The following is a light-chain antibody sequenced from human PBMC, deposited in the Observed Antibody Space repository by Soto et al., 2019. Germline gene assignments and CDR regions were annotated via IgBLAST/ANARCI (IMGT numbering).Light chain of an antibody. CDR2: RAS. V-gene: IGKV1-5*03. Sequence: DIQMTQSPSTLSASVGDRVTITCRASQSISSWLAWYQQKPGKAPKLLIYRASSLESGVPSRFSGSGSGTEFTLTISSLQPDDFATYYCHQYNSFPWTFGQGTKVEIQ. CDR3: HQYNSFPWT. J-gene: IGKJ1*01. CDR1: QSISSW.